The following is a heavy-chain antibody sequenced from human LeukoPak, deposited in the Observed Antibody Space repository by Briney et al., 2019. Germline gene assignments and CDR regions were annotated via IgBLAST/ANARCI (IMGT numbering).Heavy chain of an antibody. CDR2: INPSGGST. CDR1: GGTFSSYA. Sequence: GASVKVSCKASGGTFSSYAISWVRQAPGQGLEWMAIINPSGGSTSYAQKFQGRVTMTRDTSTSTVYMELSSLRSEDTAVYYCAREYYGSGSFKRVDVWGQGTTVTVTS. CDR3: AREYYGSGSFKRVDV. V-gene: IGHV1-46*01. D-gene: IGHD3-10*01. J-gene: IGHJ6*02.